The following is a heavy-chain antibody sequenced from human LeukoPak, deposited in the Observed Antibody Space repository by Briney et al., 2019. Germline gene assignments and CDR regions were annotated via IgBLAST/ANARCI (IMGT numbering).Heavy chain of an antibody. Sequence: GSLRLSCAASGFSLSGYGMHWVRQAPGKGLEWVAVISYDGSKKYYADSAKGRFTISRDNSKNTQYLEMNSLKAEDTAVYYCARARAPHYYDYWGQGTLVTVSS. V-gene: IGHV3-30-3*01. CDR1: GFSLSGYG. CDR3: ARARAPHYYDY. CDR2: ISYDGSKK. J-gene: IGHJ4*02.